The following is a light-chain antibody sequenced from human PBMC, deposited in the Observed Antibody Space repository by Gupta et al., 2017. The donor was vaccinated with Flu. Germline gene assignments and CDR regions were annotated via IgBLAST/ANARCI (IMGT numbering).Light chain of an antibody. Sequence: EIVLTQSPGTLSLSPGERATLSCRASESIISNYLVWYQHKSGQAPRLLIYEASNRATGIPDRFSGTGSGTEFTLTISRREPEDFAVCYCQQEDSAPYIFGQGTKLDIK. CDR3: QQEDSAPYI. CDR2: EAS. J-gene: IGKJ2*01. CDR1: ESIISNY. V-gene: IGKV3-20*01.